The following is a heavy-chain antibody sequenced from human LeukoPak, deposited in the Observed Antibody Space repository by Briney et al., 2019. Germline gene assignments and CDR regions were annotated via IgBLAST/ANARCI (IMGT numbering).Heavy chain of an antibody. CDR3: ARATQITGTRFGFDP. Sequence: SQTLSLTCAISGDSVSSNSAAWNWIRQSPSRGLEWLGRTYYRSKWYSDYAVSVKSRVTINPDTSKNQFSMQLNSVTPEDTAVYYCARATQITGTRFGFDPWGQGTLVTVSS. V-gene: IGHV6-1*01. CDR1: GDSVSSNSAA. J-gene: IGHJ5*02. CDR2: TYYRSKWYS. D-gene: IGHD1-20*01.